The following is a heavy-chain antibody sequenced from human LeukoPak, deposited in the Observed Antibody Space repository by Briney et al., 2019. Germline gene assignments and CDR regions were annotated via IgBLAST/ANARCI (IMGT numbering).Heavy chain of an antibody. V-gene: IGHV4-61*02. J-gene: IGHJ4*02. CDR1: GGSISSGSYY. CDR2: IYTSGST. D-gene: IGHD5-18*01. CDR3: ARERGDTAMGPFDY. Sequence: PSETLSLTCTVSGGSISSGSYYWSWIRQPAGKGLEWIGRIYTSGSTNYNPSLKSRVTISEDTSKNQFSLKLSSVTAADTAVYYCARERGDTAMGPFDYWGQGTLVTVSS.